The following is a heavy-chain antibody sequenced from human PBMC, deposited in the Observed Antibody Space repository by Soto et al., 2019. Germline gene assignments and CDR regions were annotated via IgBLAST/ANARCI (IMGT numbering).Heavy chain of an antibody. CDR3: ARELLFYYSDGFSWADAFDI. CDR2: IYQSGST. CDR1: GGSLSSSAYS. Sequence: SETLSLTCAVSGGSLSSSAYSWSWIRQPPGKGLEWIGFIYQSGSTYYNPSLKSRVTMSLDRPKNQFSLKLSSVTAADTAVYYGARELLFYYSDGFSWADAFDIWGQGTMVTVS. V-gene: IGHV4-30-2*01. D-gene: IGHD5-18*01. J-gene: IGHJ3*02.